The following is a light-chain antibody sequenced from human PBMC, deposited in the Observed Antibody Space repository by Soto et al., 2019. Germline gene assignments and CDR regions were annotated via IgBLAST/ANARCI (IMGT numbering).Light chain of an antibody. CDR1: QSVSSSY. J-gene: IGKJ1*01. Sequence: EIVLTQSPGTLSLSPGERATLSCRASQSVSSSYLAWYQQKPGQAPRLLIYGASSRATGIPDRFSGSGSGTDFTLTVGRLEPECFAVYYWRQCGGSPQSFGQGTEVDI. V-gene: IGKV3-20*01. CDR2: GAS. CDR3: RQCGGSPQS.